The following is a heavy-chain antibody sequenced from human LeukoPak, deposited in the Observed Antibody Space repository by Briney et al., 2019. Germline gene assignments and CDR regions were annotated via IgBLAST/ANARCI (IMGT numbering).Heavy chain of an antibody. CDR1: GFTFSSYA. V-gene: IGHV3-23*01. CDR2: ISGSGGST. J-gene: IGHJ5*02. CDR3: AKASAVYCSSTSCYHSWFDP. D-gene: IGHD2-2*01. Sequence: PGGSLRLSCAASGFTFSSYAMSWVRQGPGKGLEWVSAISGSGGSTYYADSVKGRFTISRDNSKNTLYLQMNSLRAEDTAVYYCAKASAVYCSSTSCYHSWFDPWGQGTLVTVSS.